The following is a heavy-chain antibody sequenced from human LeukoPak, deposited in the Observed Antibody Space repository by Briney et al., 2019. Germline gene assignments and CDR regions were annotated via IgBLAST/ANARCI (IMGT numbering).Heavy chain of an antibody. V-gene: IGHV4-39*01. CDR3: ADYDSSGYYVDN. CDR1: DGSISSSYYY. CDR2: IYYSGST. Sequence: SETLSLTCTVSDGSISSSYYYWAWIRQPPGKGLEWIGTIYYSGSTYYNPSLKSRVIISVDTSKNQFSLKLSSVTAADTAVYYCADYDSSGYYVDNWGQGTLVTVSS. D-gene: IGHD3-22*01. J-gene: IGHJ4*02.